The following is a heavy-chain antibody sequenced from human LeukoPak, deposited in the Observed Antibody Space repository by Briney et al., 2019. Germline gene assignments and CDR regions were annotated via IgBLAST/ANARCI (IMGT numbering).Heavy chain of an antibody. V-gene: IGHV1-69*13. CDR3: ARGVVPAAMEDNWFDP. D-gene: IGHD2-2*01. Sequence: SVKVSCKASGGTFSSYAISWVRQAPGQGLEWMGGIIPIVGTANYARKFQGRVTITADESTSTAYMELSSLRSEDTAVYYCARGVVPAAMEDNWFDPWGRGTLVTVSS. CDR2: IIPIVGTA. J-gene: IGHJ5*02. CDR1: GGTFSSYA.